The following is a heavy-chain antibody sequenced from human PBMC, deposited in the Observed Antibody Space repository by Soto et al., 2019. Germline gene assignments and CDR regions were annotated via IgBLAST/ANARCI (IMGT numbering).Heavy chain of an antibody. J-gene: IGHJ5*02. CDR1: GFTFSSYA. CDR3: AKDSSSRAYHWFDP. D-gene: IGHD2-2*01. V-gene: IGHV3-23*01. Sequence: EVQLLESGGGLVQPGGSLRLSCVASGFTFSSYAMNWVRQAPGKGLEWVSAISGNGDSTYYADSVKGRFTISRDNSKNTLYLQMNCLRAEDTAIYYCAKDSSSRAYHWFDPWGQGTLVTVSS. CDR2: ISGNGDST.